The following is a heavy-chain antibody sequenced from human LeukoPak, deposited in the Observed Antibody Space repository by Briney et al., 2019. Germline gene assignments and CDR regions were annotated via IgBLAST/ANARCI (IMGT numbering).Heavy chain of an antibody. D-gene: IGHD1-26*01. CDR3: ASVGYYFDY. Sequence: GSLRLSCAASGFTFSSYEMNWVRQAPGKGLEWVSYISSSGSTIYYADSVKGRFTISRDNAKNSLYLQMNSLRAEDTAVYYCASVGYYFDYWGQGTLVTVSS. CDR2: ISSSGSTI. CDR1: GFTFSSYE. J-gene: IGHJ4*02. V-gene: IGHV3-48*03.